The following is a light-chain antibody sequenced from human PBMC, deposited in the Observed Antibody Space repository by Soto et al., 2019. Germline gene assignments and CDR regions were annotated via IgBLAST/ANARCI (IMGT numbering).Light chain of an antibody. CDR3: LQRNRYPWT. J-gene: IGKJ1*01. CDR1: QGIRND. CDR2: TAS. Sequence: DIQMTQSPSSLSASVGDRVTIACRASQGIRNDLGWYQQRPGKAPKRLIYTASSLQSGVPSRFSGSRSWTEFTLTISGLQPEDFATYYCLQRNRYPWTFGPGTKVDIK. V-gene: IGKV1-17*01.